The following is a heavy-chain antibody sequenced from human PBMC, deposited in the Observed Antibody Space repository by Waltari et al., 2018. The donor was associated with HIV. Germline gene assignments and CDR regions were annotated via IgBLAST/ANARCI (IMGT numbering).Heavy chain of an antibody. CDR1: GGSIGIGPYY. CDR2: IYDSWYT. V-gene: IGHV4-31*03. J-gene: IGHJ6*02. D-gene: IGHD5-18*01. Sequence: QVQLQESGPGLVRPPQTLSLTCTVSGGSIGIGPYYWSWTRQHPGKGLEWIGYIYDSWYTFYNPTLKSRVAMSVETSKNQFSLRLNSVTAADTAVYYCARGWDTARVAGDYFGMDVWGQGTTVTVSS. CDR3: ARGWDTARVAGDYFGMDV.